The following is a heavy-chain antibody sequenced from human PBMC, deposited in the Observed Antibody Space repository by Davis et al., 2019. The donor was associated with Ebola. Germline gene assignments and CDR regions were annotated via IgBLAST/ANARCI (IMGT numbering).Heavy chain of an antibody. V-gene: IGHV1-69*13. Sequence: SVKVSCKVSGHTLSELSIHWVRQAPGQGLEWMGGIIPIFGTTNYAQKFQGRLTITADESTSTAYMELSSLRSEDTAVYYCARGRATAMVTALRSSEYYYYYYYMDVWGKGTTVTVSS. CDR3: ARGRATAMVTALRSSEYYYYYYYMDV. CDR1: GHTLSELS. CDR2: IIPIFGTT. J-gene: IGHJ6*03. D-gene: IGHD5-18*01.